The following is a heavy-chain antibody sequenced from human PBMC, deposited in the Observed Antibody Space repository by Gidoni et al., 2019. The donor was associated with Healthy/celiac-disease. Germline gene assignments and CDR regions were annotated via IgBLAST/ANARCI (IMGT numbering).Heavy chain of an antibody. Sequence: EVQLLESGGGLVQPGGSLRLSCSASGFTFSSSALRWVRQAPGKGLEWVSAISGSGGSTYYADSVKGRFTISRDNSKNTLYLQMNSLRAEDTAVYYCAKDQGLRYCSGGSCYSFDYWGQGTLVTVSS. CDR1: GFTFSSSA. CDR2: ISGSGGST. D-gene: IGHD2-15*01. J-gene: IGHJ4*02. CDR3: AKDQGLRYCSGGSCYSFDY. V-gene: IGHV3-23*01.